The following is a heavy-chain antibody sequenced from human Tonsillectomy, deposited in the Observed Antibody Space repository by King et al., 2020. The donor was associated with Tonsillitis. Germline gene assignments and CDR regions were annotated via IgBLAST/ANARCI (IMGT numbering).Heavy chain of an antibody. D-gene: IGHD6-6*01. V-gene: IGHV3-30*03. Sequence: VQLVESGGGVVQPGRSLTLSCAASGFTFSSYGMHWVRQAPGKGLEWVAVISYDGSNKYYADSVKGRFTISRDNSKNKLYLQMNSLRAGDTAVYYCVVYSSSSWAFDYWGQGTLVTVSS. CDR1: GFTFSSYG. J-gene: IGHJ4*02. CDR3: VVYSSSSWAFDY. CDR2: ISYDGSNK.